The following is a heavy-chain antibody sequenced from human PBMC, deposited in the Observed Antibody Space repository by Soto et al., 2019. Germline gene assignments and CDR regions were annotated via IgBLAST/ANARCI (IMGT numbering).Heavy chain of an antibody. CDR2: INHTGGT. D-gene: IGHD3-3*01. CDR3: ATRITVFGLLIPPFDP. Sequence: PSETLSLTCAVYGGSVNGYYCNWIRNPPGKGLEWIGEINHTGGTHYNPSLKSRVTMSVDTSKNQFSLRLSSVTAADTAIYYCATRITVFGLLIPPFDPWGQGTQVTVSS. CDR1: GGSVNGYY. J-gene: IGHJ5*02. V-gene: IGHV4-34*01.